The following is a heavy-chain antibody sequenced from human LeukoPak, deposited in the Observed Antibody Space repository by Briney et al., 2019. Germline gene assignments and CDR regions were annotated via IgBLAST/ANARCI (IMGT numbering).Heavy chain of an antibody. CDR2: IIPILGIA. D-gene: IGHD2-15*01. V-gene: IGHV1-69*04. CDR3: ARTSATRSGGTILDY. CDR1: GGTFSSYA. Sequence: GSSVKVSCKASGGTFSSYAISWVRQAPGQGLEWMGRIIPILGIANYAQKFQGRVTITADKSTSTAYMELSSLRSEDTAVYYCARTSATRSGGTILDYWGQGTLATVSP. J-gene: IGHJ4*02.